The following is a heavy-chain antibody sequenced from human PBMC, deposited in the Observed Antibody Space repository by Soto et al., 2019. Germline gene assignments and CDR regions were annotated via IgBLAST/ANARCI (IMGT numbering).Heavy chain of an antibody. J-gene: IGHJ6*02. CDR1: GYTFTSYG. V-gene: IGHV1-18*01. CDR2: ISAYNGNT. Sequence: ASVKVSCKASGYTFTSYGINWVRQAPGQGLEWMGWISAYNGNTNYAQKLQGRVTMTTDTSTSTAYMELRSLRSDDTAVYYCARAEVDSSPVYYYYGIDVWGQGTTDTVSS. D-gene: IGHD6-13*01. CDR3: ARAEVDSSPVYYYYGIDV.